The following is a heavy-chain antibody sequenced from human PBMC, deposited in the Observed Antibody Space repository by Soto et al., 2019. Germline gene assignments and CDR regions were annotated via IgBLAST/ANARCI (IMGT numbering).Heavy chain of an antibody. CDR1: GGSISSSSYY. J-gene: IGHJ4*02. CDR3: ARQKSASFDY. CDR2: IHYSGST. V-gene: IGHV4-39*01. Sequence: SETLSLTCTVSGGSISSSSYYWGWIRQPPGKGLEWIGSIHYSGSTYYNPSLKSRVTISVDTSKNQFSLKLSSVTTADTAVYYCARQKSASFDYWGQGTLVTVSS.